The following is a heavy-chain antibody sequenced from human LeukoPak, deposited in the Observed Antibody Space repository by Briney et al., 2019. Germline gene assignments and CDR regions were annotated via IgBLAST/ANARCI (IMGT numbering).Heavy chain of an antibody. V-gene: IGHV3-43D*03. D-gene: IGHD3-10*01. J-gene: IGHJ4*02. Sequence: GGSLRLSCAASGFTFDDYAMHWVRQAPGKGLEWVSLISWDGGSTYADSVKGRFTISRDNSKNSLYLQMNSLRAEDTALYYCAKDMAAHYYASGNIDYWGQGTLVTVSS. CDR2: ISWDGGST. CDR3: AKDMAAHYYASGNIDY. CDR1: GFTFDDYA.